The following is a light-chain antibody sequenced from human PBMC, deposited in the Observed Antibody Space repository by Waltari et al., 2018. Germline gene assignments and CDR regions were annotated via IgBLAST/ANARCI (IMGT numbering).Light chain of an antibody. CDR3: SSYTRSRTYV. CDR2: DVS. CDR1: SSDVGGYNY. Sequence: ASVSGSPGQSITISCTGTSSDVGGYNYVSWYQQHPGKAPKLMIYDVSKRPSGVSNRFSGSKSGNTASLTISGLQAEDEADYYCSSYTRSRTYVFGTGTKVTVL. J-gene: IGLJ1*01. V-gene: IGLV2-14*03.